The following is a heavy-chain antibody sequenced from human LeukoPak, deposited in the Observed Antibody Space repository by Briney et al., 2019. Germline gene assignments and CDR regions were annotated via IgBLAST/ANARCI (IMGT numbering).Heavy chain of an antibody. V-gene: IGHV3-7*01. CDR2: IKQDGSEK. CDR1: GFTFSSYW. CDR3: ARTVYYYDSSGFWDY. D-gene: IGHD3-22*01. J-gene: IGHJ4*02. Sequence: GGSLRLSCAASGFTFSSYWMSWVRQAPGKGLEWVANIKQDGSEKYYVDSVKGRFTTSRDNAKNSLYLQMNSLRAEDTAVYYCARTVYYYDSSGFWDYWGQGTLVTVSS.